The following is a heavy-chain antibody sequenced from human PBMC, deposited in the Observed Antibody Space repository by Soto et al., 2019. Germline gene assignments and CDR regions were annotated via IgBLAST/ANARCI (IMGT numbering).Heavy chain of an antibody. J-gene: IGHJ4*02. Sequence: VGSLRLSCAASGFTFSDYYMTWIRQAPGRGLEWVSYITGSSTYTNYADSVRGRFTISRDNAKNSLYLQMNSLRAEDTAVYYCARVAQGGTYWTPSYFDSWGQGTLVTVSS. CDR1: GFTFSDYY. D-gene: IGHD1-26*01. V-gene: IGHV3-11*06. CDR3: ARVAQGGTYWTPSYFDS. CDR2: ITGSSTYT.